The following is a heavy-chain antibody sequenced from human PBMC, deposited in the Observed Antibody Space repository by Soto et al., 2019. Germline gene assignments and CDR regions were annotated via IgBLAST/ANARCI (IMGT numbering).Heavy chain of an antibody. CDR3: GYVGAYSTGEYSFDL. Sequence: ASVKVSCKVSGSTFTSNGIGWVRQAPGQGLEWLGWISTYKENMDSAPKLEDRITMTTDTSTTTAYMELRKLKSDETALYYCGYVGAYSTGEYSFDLWCQRTPVTVS. CDR2: ISTYKENM. J-gene: IGHJ4*02. CDR1: GSTFTSNG. D-gene: IGHD5-18*01. V-gene: IGHV1-18*04.